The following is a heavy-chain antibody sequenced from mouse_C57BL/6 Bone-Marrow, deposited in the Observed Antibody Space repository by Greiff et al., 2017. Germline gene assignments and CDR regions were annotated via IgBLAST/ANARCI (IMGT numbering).Heavy chain of an antibody. CDR3: ARGEHGDY. V-gene: IGHV1-55*01. CDR1: GFTFTSYW. Sequence: VQLQQPGAELVKPGASVMLSCKASGFTFTSYWITWVKQRPGQGLEWIGDIYPGSGSTNYNEKFKSKATLTVDTSSSTAYMQLSSLTSEDSAVYYCARGEHGDYWGQGTTLTVSS. J-gene: IGHJ2*01. CDR2: IYPGSGST.